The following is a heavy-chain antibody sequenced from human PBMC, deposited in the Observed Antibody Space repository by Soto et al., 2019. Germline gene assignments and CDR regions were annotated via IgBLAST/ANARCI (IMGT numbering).Heavy chain of an antibody. CDR3: ARDQSFDRTYYYGIDV. V-gene: IGHV1-18*01. Sequence: ASVKVSCKSSGYPFTHYGITWIRQAPGQGLEWMGWISPFNGNTNYGQTLQGRVTLTTETSTSTVYMELRSLRSDDTAVYYCARDQSFDRTYYYGIDVWGQGTTVNVSS. J-gene: IGHJ6*02. CDR1: GYPFTHYG. CDR2: ISPFNGNT. D-gene: IGHD3-16*01.